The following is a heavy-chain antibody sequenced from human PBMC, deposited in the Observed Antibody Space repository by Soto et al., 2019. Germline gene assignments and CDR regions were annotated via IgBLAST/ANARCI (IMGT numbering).Heavy chain of an antibody. V-gene: IGHV1-3*01. J-gene: IGHJ5*02. CDR3: ARDDPVGWFDP. CDR2: INAGKGNT. Sequence: GASVKVSCKASGYTFTSYYMHWVRQAPGQGLEWMGWINAGKGNTKYSQKFQGRVTITRDTSASTAYMELSSLRSEDTAVYYCARDDPVGWFDPWGQGTLVTVSS. CDR1: GYTFTSYY.